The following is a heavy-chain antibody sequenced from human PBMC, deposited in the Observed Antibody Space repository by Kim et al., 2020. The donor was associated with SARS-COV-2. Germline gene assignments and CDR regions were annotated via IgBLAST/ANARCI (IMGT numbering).Heavy chain of an antibody. CDR3: ARGKGYDRGWFDP. D-gene: IGHD1-1*01. J-gene: IGHJ5*02. Sequence: SETLSLTCAVYGGSFSGYYWSWIRQPPGKGLEWIGEINHSGSTNYNPSLKSRVTISVDTSKNQFSLKLSSVTAADMAVYYCARGKGYDRGWFDPWGQGTLVTVSS. CDR2: INHSGST. CDR1: GGSFSGYY. V-gene: IGHV4-34*01.